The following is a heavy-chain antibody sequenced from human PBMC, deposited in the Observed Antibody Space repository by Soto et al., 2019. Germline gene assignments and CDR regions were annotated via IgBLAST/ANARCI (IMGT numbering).Heavy chain of an antibody. V-gene: IGHV3-30*19. Sequence: GGSLRLSCAASGFTFSSYGMHWVRQAPGKGLEWVAVISYDGREKYYADSVKGRFTISRDSSKNTVYLQMNSLRAEDTAVYYCARDPLAVTGSFVDYWGQGTLVTVSS. CDR3: ARDPLAVTGSFVDY. CDR2: ISYDGREK. D-gene: IGHD6-19*01. CDR1: GFTFSSYG. J-gene: IGHJ4*02.